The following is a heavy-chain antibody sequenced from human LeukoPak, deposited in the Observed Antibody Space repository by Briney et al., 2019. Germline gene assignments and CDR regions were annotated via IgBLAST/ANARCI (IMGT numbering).Heavy chain of an antibody. Sequence: SETLSLTCTVSGGSISSSSYYWGWIRQPPGKGLEWIGSIYYSGSTYYNPSLKSRVTISVDTSKNQFSLKLSSVTAADTAVYYCAHHYYGHDAFDIWGQGTMVTVSS. J-gene: IGHJ3*02. CDR2: IYYSGST. CDR3: AHHYYGHDAFDI. CDR1: GGSISSSSYY. V-gene: IGHV4-39*07. D-gene: IGHD3-10*01.